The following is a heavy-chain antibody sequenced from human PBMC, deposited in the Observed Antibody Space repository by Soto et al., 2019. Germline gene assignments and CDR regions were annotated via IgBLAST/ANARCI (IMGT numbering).Heavy chain of an antibody. D-gene: IGHD3-3*01. CDR1: GFTFSSYA. V-gene: IGHV3-23*01. CDR3: AKVPANYDFWSGYFDY. CDR2: ISGSGGST. J-gene: IGHJ4*02. Sequence: GGSLRLSCAASGFTFSSYAMSWVRQAPGKGLEWVSAISGSGGSTYYADSVKGRFTISRDNSKNTLYLQMNSLRAEDTAVYYCAKVPANYDFWSGYFDYWGQGTLVTSPQ.